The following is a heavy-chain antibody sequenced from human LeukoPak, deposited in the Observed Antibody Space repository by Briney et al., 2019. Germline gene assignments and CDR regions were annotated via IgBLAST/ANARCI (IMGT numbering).Heavy chain of an antibody. Sequence: GSLRLSCAASGFTFSSYAMSWVRQAPGKGLEWVSAISGSGGSTYYADSVKGRFTISRDNSKNTLYLQMNSLRAEDTAVYYCAEDSGYSNPSDYWGQGTLVTVSS. CDR1: GFTFSSYA. J-gene: IGHJ4*02. CDR2: ISGSGGST. D-gene: IGHD4-11*01. V-gene: IGHV3-23*01. CDR3: AEDSGYSNPSDY.